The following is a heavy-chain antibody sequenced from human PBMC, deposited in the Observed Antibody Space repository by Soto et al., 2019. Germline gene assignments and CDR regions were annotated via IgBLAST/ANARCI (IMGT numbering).Heavy chain of an antibody. CDR2: ISSSGSTI. CDR1: GFTFSSYE. D-gene: IGHD3-3*01. V-gene: IGHV3-48*03. CDR3: ARLRFLEWFVYSGMDV. J-gene: IGHJ6*02. Sequence: GGSLRLSCAASGFTFSSYEMNWVRQAPGKGLEWVSYISSSGSTIYYADSVKGRFTISRDNAKNSLYLQMNSLRAEDTAVYYCARLRFLEWFVYSGMDVWRQWTTVTVSS.